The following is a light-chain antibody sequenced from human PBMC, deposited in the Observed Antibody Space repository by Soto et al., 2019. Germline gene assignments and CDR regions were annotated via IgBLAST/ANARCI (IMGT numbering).Light chain of an antibody. Sequence: DIQMTQSPSTLSASVGDRVTITCRASQSIINWLGWYQQKPGKAPKLLIYKASSLESGVPSRFSGSGSGTDFTITINRLQPDDFATYYCQHYNSFPWTFGQGTKVEIK. CDR1: QSIINW. J-gene: IGKJ1*01. V-gene: IGKV1-5*03. CDR3: QHYNSFPWT. CDR2: KAS.